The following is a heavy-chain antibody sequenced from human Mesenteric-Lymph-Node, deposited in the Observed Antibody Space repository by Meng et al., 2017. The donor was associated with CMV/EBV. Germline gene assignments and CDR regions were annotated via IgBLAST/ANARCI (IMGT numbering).Heavy chain of an antibody. CDR3: ARGNYGSGSYYFPFDY. CDR2: ISGSSSYI. V-gene: IGHV3-11*06. Sequence: GFTFSDYYMNWIRQTPGKGLEWVSYISGSSSYINYTDSVKGRFTISRDNTKNSLYLQMNSLRAEDTAVYYCARGNYGSGSYYFPFDYWGQGTLVTVSS. CDR1: GFTFSDYY. J-gene: IGHJ4*02. D-gene: IGHD3-10*01.